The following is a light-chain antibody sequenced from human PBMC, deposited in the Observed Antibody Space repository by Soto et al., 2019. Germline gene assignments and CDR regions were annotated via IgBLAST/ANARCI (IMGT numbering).Light chain of an antibody. CDR1: SSDVGGYNY. CDR3: CSYAGSYTLL. Sequence: QSALTKPRSVSGSPGQSVTISCTGTSSDVGGYNYVSWYQQRPGKAPKLMIYDVSKRPSGVPDRFSGSKSANTASLTISGLQTEDEADYYCCSYAGSYTLLFGGGTKLTV. J-gene: IGLJ2*01. V-gene: IGLV2-11*01. CDR2: DVS.